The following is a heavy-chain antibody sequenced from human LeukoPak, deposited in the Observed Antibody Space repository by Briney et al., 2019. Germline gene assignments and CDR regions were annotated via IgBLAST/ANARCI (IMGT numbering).Heavy chain of an antibody. CDR3: AKEVREQQMVRSWFDP. V-gene: IGHV3-23*01. J-gene: IGHJ5*02. CDR1: GFTFSSYA. D-gene: IGHD6-13*01. CDR2: ISGSGGST. Sequence: GGSLRLSCAASGFTFSSYAMSWVRQAPGKGLEWVSAISGSGGSTYYADSVKGRFTISRDNSKNTLYLQMNSLRAEDTAVYYCAKEVREQQMVRSWFDPWGQGTLVTVSS.